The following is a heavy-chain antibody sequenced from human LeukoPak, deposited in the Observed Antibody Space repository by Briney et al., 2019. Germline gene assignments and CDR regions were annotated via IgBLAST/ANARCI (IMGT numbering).Heavy chain of an antibody. CDR2: ISYDGSIK. V-gene: IGHV3-30-3*01. J-gene: IGHJ4*02. CDR3: ARDLSNVPGQY. Sequence: GGSLRLSCAAYGFTFISYAMHWVRQAPGKGLEWVAVISYDGSIKYYADSVKGRFTISTDISKSTLSLQMNSLRPEDTALYYCARDLSNVPGQYWGQGTLVTVSS. D-gene: IGHD3-10*02. CDR1: GFTFISYA.